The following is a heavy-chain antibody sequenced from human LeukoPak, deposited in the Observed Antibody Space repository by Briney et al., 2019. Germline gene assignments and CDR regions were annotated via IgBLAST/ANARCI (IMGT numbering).Heavy chain of an antibody. V-gene: IGHV3-23*01. D-gene: IGHD3-10*01. CDR3: AGSGSYYNPNWFDP. J-gene: IGHJ5*02. CDR2: ISGSGGST. Sequence: GGSLRLSCAASGFTFSSYAMSWVRQAPGKGLEWVSAISGSGGSTYYADSVKGRYTISRDNSKNTLYLQMNSLRAEDTAVYYCAGSGSYYNPNWFDPWGQGTLVTVSS. CDR1: GFTFSSYA.